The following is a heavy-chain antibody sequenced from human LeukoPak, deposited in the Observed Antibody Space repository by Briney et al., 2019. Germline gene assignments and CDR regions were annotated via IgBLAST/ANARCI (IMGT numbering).Heavy chain of an antibody. V-gene: IGHV3-21*01. D-gene: IGHD4-23*01. Sequence: GGSLRLSCAGSGFTFSNYNMNWVRQAPGKGLEWVSSISRSSTYIYYADSVKGRFTISRDNAKNSVHLQMNSLRVEDTAVYYCARETDYAGYYFDSWGQGTLVTVSS. J-gene: IGHJ4*02. CDR3: ARETDYAGYYFDS. CDR1: GFTFSNYN. CDR2: ISRSSTYI.